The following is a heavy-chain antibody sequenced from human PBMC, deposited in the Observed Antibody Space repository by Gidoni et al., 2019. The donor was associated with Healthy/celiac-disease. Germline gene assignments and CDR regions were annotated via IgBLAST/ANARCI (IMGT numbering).Heavy chain of an antibody. CDR1: GFTFTSSA. D-gene: IGHD2-2*01. Sequence: QMQLVQSGPEVKKPGTSVKVSCKASGFTFTSSAVQWVRQARGQRLEWIGWIVVGSGNTNYAQKFQERVTITRDMSTSTAYMELSSLRSEDTAVYYCAAGYCSSTSCPYYWGQGTLVTVSS. CDR3: AAGYCSSTSCPYY. V-gene: IGHV1-58*01. J-gene: IGHJ4*02. CDR2: IVVGSGNT.